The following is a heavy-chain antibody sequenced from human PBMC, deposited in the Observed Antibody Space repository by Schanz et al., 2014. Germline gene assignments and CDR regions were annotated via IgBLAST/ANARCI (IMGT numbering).Heavy chain of an antibody. CDR3: TTDRPLGSLDY. CDR2: IKSKTDGGTT. Sequence: EVQLVESGGGLVKPGGSLRLSCAASGFTFSNAWMSWVRQAPGKGLEWVGRIKSKTDGGTTDYAAPVKGRFTISRDDSKNTLYLQMSSLKTEDTAVYYCTTDRPLGSLDYWGQGTLVTVSS. V-gene: IGHV3-15*01. D-gene: IGHD1-26*01. J-gene: IGHJ4*02. CDR1: GFTFSNAW.